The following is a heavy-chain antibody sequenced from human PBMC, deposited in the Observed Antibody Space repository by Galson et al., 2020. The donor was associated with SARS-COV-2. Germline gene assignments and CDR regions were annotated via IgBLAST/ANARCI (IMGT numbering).Heavy chain of an antibody. Sequence: GESLKISCAASGFSFNSYSMNWVRQAPGKGLEWVSHISGSSGSIHYADSVKGRFTISRDNAKNSLYLQMNSLRDEDTAVYYCAREGTLRLGDLSYYYGMDVWGQGTTVTVSS. D-gene: IGHD3-16*02. V-gene: IGHV3-48*02. CDR3: AREGTLRLGDLSYYYGMDV. CDR2: ISGSSGSI. CDR1: GFSFNSYS. J-gene: IGHJ6*02.